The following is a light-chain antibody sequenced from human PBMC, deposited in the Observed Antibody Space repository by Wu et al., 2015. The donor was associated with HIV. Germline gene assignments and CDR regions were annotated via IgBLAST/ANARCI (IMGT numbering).Light chain of an antibody. CDR2: AAS. CDR3: QQYVRYWT. V-gene: IGKV1-6*01. CDR1: LGIRQY. Sequence: AIQMTQSPSYLSASPGDTVTITCRASLGIRQYLGWYQQRPGKAPNLLIYAASTLQTGVPSRFSGSGSGTDFTLTITGLQPDDFATYYCQQYVRYWTFGQGTKVE. J-gene: IGKJ1*01.